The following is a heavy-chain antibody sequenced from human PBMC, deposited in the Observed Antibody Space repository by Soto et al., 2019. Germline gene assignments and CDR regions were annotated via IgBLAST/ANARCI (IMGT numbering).Heavy chain of an antibody. V-gene: IGHV3-30*03. Sequence: QVQLVESGGGVVQPGRSLRLSCAASGFTFSSYGMHWVRQAPGKGLEWVAVISYDGSNKYYADSVKGRFTISRDNSKNTLYLQMNSLRAEDTAVYYCALDGSGSYHANHDAFDIWGQGTMVTVSS. J-gene: IGHJ3*02. CDR2: ISYDGSNK. CDR1: GFTFSSYG. D-gene: IGHD3-10*01. CDR3: ALDGSGSYHANHDAFDI.